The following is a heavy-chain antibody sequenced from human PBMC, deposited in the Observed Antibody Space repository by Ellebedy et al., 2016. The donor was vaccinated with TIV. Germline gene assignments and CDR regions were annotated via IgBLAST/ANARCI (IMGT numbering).Heavy chain of an antibody. CDR1: GFTFSSYA. CDR3: ARIQYGDSLD. Sequence: GESLKISXAASGFTFSSYAMSWVRQAPGKGLEWVGRSINKPDGYTTEYAASVKGRFTISKDNSQNSLYLQMNSLKTEDTAVYYCARIQYGDSLDWGQGTPVTVSS. D-gene: IGHD4-17*01. V-gene: IGHV3-72*01. CDR2: SINKPDGYTT. J-gene: IGHJ4*02.